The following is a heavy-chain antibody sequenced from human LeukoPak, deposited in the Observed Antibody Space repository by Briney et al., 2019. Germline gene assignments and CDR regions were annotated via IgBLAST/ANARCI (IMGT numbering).Heavy chain of an antibody. Sequence: SETLSLTCNVSGGSISTSYWGWIRQPPGKGLEWIGSIYYSGSTYYNPSLKSRVTISVDTSKNQFSLKLSSVTAADTAVYYCARVADYGDCYFDYWGQGTLVTVSS. CDR2: IYYSGST. CDR3: ARVADYGDCYFDY. D-gene: IGHD4-17*01. CDR1: GGSISTSY. J-gene: IGHJ4*02. V-gene: IGHV4-39*07.